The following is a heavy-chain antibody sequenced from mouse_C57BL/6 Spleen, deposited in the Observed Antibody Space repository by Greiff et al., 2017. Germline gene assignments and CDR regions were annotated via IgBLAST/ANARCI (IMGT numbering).Heavy chain of an antibody. CDR2: IYPRSGNT. CDR3: ARFRTTVVARGCDY. Sequence: QVQLKQSGAELARPGASVKLSCKASGYTFTSYGISWVKQRPGQGLEWIGEIYPRSGNTTYNEKFKGKATLTVDKSSSTAYMELRSLTSEDSAVDFCARFRTTVVARGCDYWGQGTTLTVSS. D-gene: IGHD1-1*01. V-gene: IGHV1-81*01. J-gene: IGHJ2*01. CDR1: GYTFTSYG.